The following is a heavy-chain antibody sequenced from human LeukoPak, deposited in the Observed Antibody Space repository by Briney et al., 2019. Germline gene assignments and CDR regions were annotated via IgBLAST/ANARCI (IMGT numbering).Heavy chain of an antibody. CDR2: INHSGST. V-gene: IGHV4-34*01. CDR1: GGSFSGYY. J-gene: IGHJ5*02. Sequence: SETMSLPCAVYGGSFSGYYWSWIRQPPGKGLEWIGEINHSGSTNYNPSLKSRVSISIDTSKNHFSLKLTSVTAADTAVYYCARGRQLLRQFDPWGQGTLVTVSS. D-gene: IGHD2-2*01. CDR3: ARGRQLLRQFDP.